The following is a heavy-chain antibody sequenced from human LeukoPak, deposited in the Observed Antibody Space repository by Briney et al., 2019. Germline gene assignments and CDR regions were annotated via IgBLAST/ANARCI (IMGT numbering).Heavy chain of an antibody. CDR2: VSYTGST. J-gene: IGHJ6*03. V-gene: IGHV4-39*07. CDR3: ARGGCLSGSCYWDYYYYYMDV. CDR1: GGSISSSTYY. Sequence: SETLCLTCTVSGGSISSSTYYWGWIRQPPGKGLEWIGSVSYTGSTYYNPSLKSRVTISVDTSKNQFSLKLTSVTAADTALYYCARGGCLSGSCYWDYYYYYMDVWGKGTTVTISS. D-gene: IGHD2-15*01.